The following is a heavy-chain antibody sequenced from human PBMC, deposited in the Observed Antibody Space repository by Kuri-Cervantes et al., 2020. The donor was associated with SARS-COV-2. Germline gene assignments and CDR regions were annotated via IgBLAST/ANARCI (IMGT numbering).Heavy chain of an antibody. CDR2: INPSGGST. V-gene: IGHV1-46*01. D-gene: IGHD2-21*02. CDR3: ARGVASYCGGDCYSGWFDP. Sequence: ASVKVSCKASGYTFTSYGISWVRQAPGQGLEWMGIINPSGGSTSYAQKFQGRVTMTRDTSTSTVYMELSSLRSEDTAVYYCARGVASYCGGDCYSGWFDPWGQGTLVTVSS. CDR1: GYTFTSYG. J-gene: IGHJ5*02.